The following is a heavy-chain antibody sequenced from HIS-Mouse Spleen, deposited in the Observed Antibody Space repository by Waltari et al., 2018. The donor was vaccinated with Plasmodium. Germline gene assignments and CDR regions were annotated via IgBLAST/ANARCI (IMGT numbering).Heavy chain of an antibody. J-gene: IGHJ6*02. CDR2: MNPNSGNT. D-gene: IGHD1-1*01. CDR3: ARYNWNYYYYGMDV. Sequence: QVQLGQSGAEVKKPGASVKVSCKASGCTFTSYDINWVRQATGQGLEWMGWMNPNSGNTGYAQKFQGRVTMTRNTSISTAYMELSSLRSEDTAVYYCARYNWNYYYYGMDVWGQGTTVTVSS. CDR1: GCTFTSYD. V-gene: IGHV1-8*01.